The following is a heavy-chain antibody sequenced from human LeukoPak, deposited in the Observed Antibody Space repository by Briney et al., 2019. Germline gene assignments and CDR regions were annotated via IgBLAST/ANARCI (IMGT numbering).Heavy chain of an antibody. V-gene: IGHV3-30*04. CDR1: GFIFSGYT. J-gene: IGHJ4*02. CDR2: ISYDGDDK. D-gene: IGHD3-16*01. Sequence: GGSLRLSCAAFGFIFSGYTMHWVRQAPGKGLEWVAVISYDGDDKYYADSVQGRFTISRDISKSALYLQMNSLRPDDAAVYYCARKGGTELTYRRFDYWGQGTLVTVSS. CDR3: ARKGGTELTYRRFDY.